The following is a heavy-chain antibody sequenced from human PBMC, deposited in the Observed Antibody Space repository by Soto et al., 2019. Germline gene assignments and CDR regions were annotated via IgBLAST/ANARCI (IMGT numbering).Heavy chain of an antibody. V-gene: IGHV1-69-2*01. Sequence: ASEKVSCKVSGYFFTDYSMHWVQQAPARGLEWMRLVDPEDGETTYAEKLQSKVTITADTSTDTAYMELSSLRSEDTAVYYCATARGRAFRYFDCWGRGTTVTVSS. CDR2: VDPEDGET. CDR3: ATARGRAFRYFDC. D-gene: IGHD3-9*01. J-gene: IGHJ4*03. CDR1: GYFFTDYS.